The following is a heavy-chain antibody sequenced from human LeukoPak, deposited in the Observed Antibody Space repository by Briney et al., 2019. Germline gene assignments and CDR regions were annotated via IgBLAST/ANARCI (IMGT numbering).Heavy chain of an antibody. Sequence: WVGXIKSKXXGGTTDYAAPVKGRFTISRDDPKNTLYLQMNSLKTEDTAVYYCTTDLGFLEWLTYYYYGMDVWGQGTTVTVSS. V-gene: IGHV3-15*07. D-gene: IGHD3-3*01. J-gene: IGHJ6*02. CDR2: IKSKXXGGTT. CDR3: TTDLGFLEWLTYYYYGMDV.